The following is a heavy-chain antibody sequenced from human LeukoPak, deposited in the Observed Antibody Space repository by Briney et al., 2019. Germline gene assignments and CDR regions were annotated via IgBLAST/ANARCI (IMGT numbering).Heavy chain of an antibody. Sequence: ASVTVSCKASGYTFTVYNMHWVRQAPGQGLEWMGWINPNSGGTNYAQKFQGRVTMTRDTSISTAYMELSRLRPDDTAVYYCARDKDCSSTSCDLAGWGQGTTVTVSS. CDR1: GYTFTVYN. V-gene: IGHV1-2*02. J-gene: IGHJ6*02. CDR2: INPNSGGT. CDR3: ARDKDCSSTSCDLAG. D-gene: IGHD2-2*01.